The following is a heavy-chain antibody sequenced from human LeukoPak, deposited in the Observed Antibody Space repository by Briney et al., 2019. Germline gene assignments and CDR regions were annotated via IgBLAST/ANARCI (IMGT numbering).Heavy chain of an antibody. J-gene: IGHJ4*02. V-gene: IGHV3-21*01. CDR2: ISSSSSYI. Sequence: GGSLRLSCAASGFTFSSYSMNWVRQAPGKGLEWVSSISSSSSYIYYADSVKGRFTISRDNAKNSLYLQMNSLRAEDTAVYYCARVGSLRIQLWSPSDSWGQGTLVTVSS. CDR1: GFTFSSYS. CDR3: ARVGSLRIQLWSPSDS. D-gene: IGHD5-18*01.